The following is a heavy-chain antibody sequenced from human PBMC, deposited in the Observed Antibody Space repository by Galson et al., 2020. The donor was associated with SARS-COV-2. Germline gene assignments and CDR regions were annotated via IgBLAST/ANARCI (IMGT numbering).Heavy chain of an antibody. J-gene: IGHJ5*02. V-gene: IGHV3-30-3*01. CDR1: GFTFSSYA. D-gene: IGHD1-26*01. CDR3: ARAGSGSYLSWFDP. Sequence: TGGSLRLSCAASGFTFSSYAMHWVRQAPGKGLEWVAVISYDGSNKYYADSVKGRFTISRDNSKNTLYLQMNSLRAEDTAVYYCARAGSGSYLSWFDPWGQGTLVTVSS. CDR2: ISYDGSNK.